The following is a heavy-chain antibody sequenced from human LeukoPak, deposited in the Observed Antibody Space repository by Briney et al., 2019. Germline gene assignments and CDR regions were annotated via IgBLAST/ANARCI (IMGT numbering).Heavy chain of an antibody. CDR3: ATQVVPAETSYYYMDV. CDR2: IYYSGST. D-gene: IGHD2-2*01. Sequence: SETVSLTCTVSGGSISSGDYYWSWIRQPPGKGLEWIGYIYYSGSTYYNPSLKSRVTISVDTSKNQFSLKLSSVTAADTAVYYCATQVVPAETSYYYMDVWGKGTTITVSS. CDR1: GGSISSGDYY. V-gene: IGHV4-30-4*08. J-gene: IGHJ6*03.